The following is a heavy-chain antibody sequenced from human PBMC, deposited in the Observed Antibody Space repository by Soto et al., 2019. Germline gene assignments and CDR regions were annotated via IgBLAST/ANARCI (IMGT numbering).Heavy chain of an antibody. Sequence: VQLVESGGGEVQPGRSLRLSCAASGFKYTDFALHWVRQAPGKGLEWVAIISYAVCCLYYADSVKGRFVISRDNPKNTLYLEMNSLRPEDTAVYFCARRAWDSYYAIDVWGQGTTGIVFS. J-gene: IGHJ6*02. D-gene: IGHD3-22*01. CDR3: ARRAWDSYYAIDV. V-gene: IGHV3-30*09. CDR1: GFKYTDFA. CDR2: ISYAVCCL.